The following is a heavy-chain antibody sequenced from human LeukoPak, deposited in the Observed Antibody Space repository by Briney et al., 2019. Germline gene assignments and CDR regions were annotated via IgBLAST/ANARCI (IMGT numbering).Heavy chain of an antibody. CDR3: AKGGGWDAFDI. D-gene: IGHD6-19*01. Sequence: SETLSLTCTISGGSISSSYWSWIRQPPGKGLEWIGYTHNSGSTNYNPSLKSRVTISVDSSKNQFSLKLDSVTAADTAVYYCAKGGGWDAFDIWGQGTMVSVSS. V-gene: IGHV4-59*08. CDR2: THNSGST. CDR1: GGSISSSY. J-gene: IGHJ3*02.